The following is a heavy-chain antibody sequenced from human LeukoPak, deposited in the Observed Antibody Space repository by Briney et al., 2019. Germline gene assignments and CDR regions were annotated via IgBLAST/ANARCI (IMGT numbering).Heavy chain of an antibody. CDR1: GFTFDDYA. CDR2: ISWNSGSI. V-gene: IGHV3-9*01. J-gene: IGHJ4*02. D-gene: IGHD6-19*01. CDR3: AKDLGSSGWYFDY. Sequence: PGRSLRLSCAASGFTFDDYAMHWVRQAPGKGLEWVSGISWNSGSIGYADSVKGRFTISRDNAKNSLYLQMNRLRAEDTALYYCAKDLGSSGWYFDYWGQGTLVTVSS.